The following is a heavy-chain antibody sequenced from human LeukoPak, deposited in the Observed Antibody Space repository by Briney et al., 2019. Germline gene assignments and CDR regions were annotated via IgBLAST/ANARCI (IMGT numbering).Heavy chain of an antibody. CDR2: IRYDGSNK. V-gene: IGHV3-30*02. CDR3: AKTPTSNRNYPTDIKRLPPTYHYFMDV. D-gene: IGHD1-7*01. Sequence: GGSLRLSCAASGFTFSSYGMHWVRQAPGKGLEWVAFIRYDGSNKYYADSVKGRFTISRDNSKNTLYLQMNSLRAEDTAVYYCAKTPTSNRNYPTDIKRLPPTYHYFMDVWGKGTTVTVSS. CDR1: GFTFSSYG. J-gene: IGHJ6*03.